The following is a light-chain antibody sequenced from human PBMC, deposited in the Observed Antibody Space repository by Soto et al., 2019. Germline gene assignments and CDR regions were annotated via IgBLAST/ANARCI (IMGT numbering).Light chain of an antibody. CDR1: SSNIGSHV. CDR2: NNN. V-gene: IGLV1-44*01. CDR3: AVWDDSLDGWV. Sequence: SVLTQPPSASGTPGQRVTISCSGSSSNIGSHVVYWYQQLAGTAPKLLMYNNNQRPSGVPDRLSGSKSGTSASLVISGLQSEDEADYYCAVWDDSLDGWVFGGGTKVTVL. J-gene: IGLJ3*02.